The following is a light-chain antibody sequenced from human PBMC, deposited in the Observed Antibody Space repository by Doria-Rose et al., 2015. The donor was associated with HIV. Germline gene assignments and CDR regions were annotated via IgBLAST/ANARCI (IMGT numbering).Light chain of an antibody. CDR1: QSFSSTY. J-gene: IGKJ1*01. V-gene: IGKV3-20*01. CDR2: DGS. CDR3: HQYGTSWT. Sequence: LTQSPGTLSLSPGERATLSCRASQSFSSTYLAWYQQKPGQAPSLLIYDGSTRATVIPGRFSASGSGTDFTLAINRLEPEDFALYYCHQYGTSWTFGQGTKVEI.